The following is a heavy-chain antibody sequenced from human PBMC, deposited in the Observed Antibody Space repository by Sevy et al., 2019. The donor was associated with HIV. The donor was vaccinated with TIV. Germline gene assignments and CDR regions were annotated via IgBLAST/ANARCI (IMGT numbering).Heavy chain of an antibody. CDR1: GGSISSGGYS. V-gene: IGHV4-30-2*01. CDR2: IFHTGST. Sequence: SETLSLTCAVSGGSISSGGYSWNWIRQPPGEGLEWIGYIFHTGSTYYNPSLKSRVTISVDRSKNQFSLPLSPVTAADTAIYYCARAAATVTTVTHFDYWGQGTLVTVSS. J-gene: IGHJ4*02. CDR3: ARAAATVTTVTHFDY. D-gene: IGHD4-17*01.